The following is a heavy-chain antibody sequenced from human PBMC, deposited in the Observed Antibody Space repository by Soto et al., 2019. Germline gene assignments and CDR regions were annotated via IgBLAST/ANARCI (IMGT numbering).Heavy chain of an antibody. CDR1: GFTFSSYV. CDR2: ISYDGSNK. CDR3: ARAGGRRLGELSSPVDI. Sequence: GGSLRLSCAASGFTFSSYVMHWVRQAPGKGLEWVAVISYDGSNKYYADSVKGRFTISRDNSKNTLYLQMNSLRAEDTAVYYCARAGGRRLGELSSPVDIWGQGTMVTVSS. V-gene: IGHV3-30-3*01. D-gene: IGHD3-16*02. J-gene: IGHJ3*02.